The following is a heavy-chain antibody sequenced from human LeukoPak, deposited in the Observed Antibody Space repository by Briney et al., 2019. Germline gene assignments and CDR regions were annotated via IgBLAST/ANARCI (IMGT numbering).Heavy chain of an antibody. V-gene: IGHV3-74*01. J-gene: IGHJ4*02. CDR1: GFTYSNYA. Sequence: GGSLRLSCAASGFTYSNYAMNWVRQAPGKGLVWVSGINSDGGTTTYADSVKGRFTISRDNAKNTLYLQMNNLRAEDTAIYYCATDYYVSGSYYRLFYWGQGTLVTVSS. CDR2: INSDGGTT. D-gene: IGHD3-10*01. CDR3: ATDYYVSGSYYRLFY.